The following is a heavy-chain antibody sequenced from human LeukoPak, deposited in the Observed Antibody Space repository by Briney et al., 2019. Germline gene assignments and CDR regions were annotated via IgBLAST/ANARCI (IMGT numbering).Heavy chain of an antibody. CDR1: GFTVSSNY. D-gene: IGHD2-2*01. CDR2: IYSGGST. J-gene: IGHJ6*02. V-gene: IGHV3-53*01. Sequence: GVLRLSCAASGFTVSSNYMSWVRQAPGKGLEWVSVIYSGGSTYYADSVKGRFTISRDNAKNSLYLQMNSLRAEDTAVYYCARDTPHIVVVPAAMPEYYYYGMDVWGQGTTVTVSS. CDR3: ARDTPHIVVVPAAMPEYYYYGMDV.